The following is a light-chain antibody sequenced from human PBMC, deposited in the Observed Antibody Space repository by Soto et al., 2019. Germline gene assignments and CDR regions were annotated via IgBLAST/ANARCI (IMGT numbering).Light chain of an antibody. Sequence: DVVMTQTPLSLSVAPGQPASISCKSSQSLLHITGETFLFWYLQKPGQSPQPLIYEVSTRFSGVPDRFSGSGSGTYFTLEISRVETDDVGIYYCMQSTQLPPTFGQGTRLGIE. CDR2: EVS. J-gene: IGKJ5*01. CDR3: MQSTQLPPT. CDR1: QSLLHITGETF. V-gene: IGKV2D-29*02.